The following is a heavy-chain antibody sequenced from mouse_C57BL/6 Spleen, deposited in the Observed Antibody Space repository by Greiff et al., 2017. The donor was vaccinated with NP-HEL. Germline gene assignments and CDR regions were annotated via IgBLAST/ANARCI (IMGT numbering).Heavy chain of an antibody. D-gene: IGHD2-1*01. J-gene: IGHJ3*01. CDR1: GYTFTDYN. CDR3: AILLGGTY. Sequence: VQLQQSGPELVKPGASVKIPCKASGYTFTDYNMDWVKQSHGKSLEWIGDINPNNGGTIYNQKFKGKATLTVDKSSSTAYMELRSLTSEDTAVYYCAILLGGTYWGQGTLVTVSA. CDR2: INPNNGGT. V-gene: IGHV1-18*01.